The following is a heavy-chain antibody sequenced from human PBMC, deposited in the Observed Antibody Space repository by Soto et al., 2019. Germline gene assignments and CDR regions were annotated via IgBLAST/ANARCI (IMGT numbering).Heavy chain of an antibody. D-gene: IGHD2-2*01. CDR2: ISYDGNNQ. Sequence: QVQLVESGGGVVQPGRSLRLSCAASEFTFSPYAMHWFRQAPGKGLEWVAVISYDGNNQYYADSVKGRFTISRDTAKNTLYLEMNSLRTEDTAIYFCAREIFTSPLPDRGMDVWGQGTTVIVSS. J-gene: IGHJ6*02. CDR3: AREIFTSPLPDRGMDV. V-gene: IGHV3-30-3*01. CDR1: EFTFSPYA.